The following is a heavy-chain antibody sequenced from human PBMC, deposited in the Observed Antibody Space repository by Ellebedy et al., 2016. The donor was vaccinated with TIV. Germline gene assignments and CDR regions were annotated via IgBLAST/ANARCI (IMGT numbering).Heavy chain of an antibody. D-gene: IGHD1-1*01. CDR2: IHPGDSET. Sequence: GESLKISXKTSGYTFTAYWIAWVRQMPGKGLEWMGRIHPGDSETTYSPSFQDQVTISVDKSIRTAYLQWSSLKASDTAMYYCATWKGLDAFDIWGQGTMVTVSS. J-gene: IGHJ3*02. CDR3: ATWKGLDAFDI. V-gene: IGHV5-51*01. CDR1: GYTFTAYW.